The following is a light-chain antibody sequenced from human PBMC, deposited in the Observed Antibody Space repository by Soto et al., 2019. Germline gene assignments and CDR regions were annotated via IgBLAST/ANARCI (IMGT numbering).Light chain of an antibody. CDR2: DVT. CDR1: SSDVGGYNS. CDR3: SSYASGGTYV. Sequence: QSVLTQPASVSGSPGQSIAISCPGTSSDVGGYNSVSWYQQHPGKAPKLMIYDVTNRPSGVSNRFSGSKSGNTASLTISGLQAEDEADYYCSSYASGGTYVFGTGTKLTVL. V-gene: IGLV2-14*01. J-gene: IGLJ1*01.